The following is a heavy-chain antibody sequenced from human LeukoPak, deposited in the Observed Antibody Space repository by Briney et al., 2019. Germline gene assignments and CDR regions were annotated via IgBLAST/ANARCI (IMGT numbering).Heavy chain of an antibody. V-gene: IGHV3-20*04. CDR2: IKWNGGSI. CDR3: ARDPYGGYMYYFDY. Sequence: GGSLRLSCAASGFTFDDYGMSWVRQAPGKGLEWVAGIKWNGGSIGYADSVKGRFTISRGNAKNSLYLQMNSLRAEDTALYYCARDPYGGYMYYFDYWGQGTLVTVTS. CDR1: GFTFDDYG. D-gene: IGHD5-12*01. J-gene: IGHJ4*02.